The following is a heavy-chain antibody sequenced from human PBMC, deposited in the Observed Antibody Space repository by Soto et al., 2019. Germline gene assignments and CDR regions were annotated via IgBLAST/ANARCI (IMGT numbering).Heavy chain of an antibody. D-gene: IGHD4-17*01. J-gene: IGHJ4*02. Sequence: QVQLVQSGAEVKKPGASVKVSCKTSGYTFSDYYMHWVRQAPGQGLEWMGWINPYSGATGYAQRFQGRVTMTRDTSINTVYLEITRLRSDDTAVITCARGVGYGDYSLVDWGQGTLVTVSS. CDR1: GYTFSDYY. V-gene: IGHV1-2*02. CDR3: ARGVGYGDYSLVD. CDR2: INPYSGAT.